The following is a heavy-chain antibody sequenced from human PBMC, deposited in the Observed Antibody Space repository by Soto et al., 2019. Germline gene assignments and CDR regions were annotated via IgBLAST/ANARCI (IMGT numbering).Heavy chain of an antibody. CDR1: GGPFSGFF. D-gene: IGHD3-10*01. V-gene: IGHV4-34*01. J-gene: IGHJ5*02. CDR2: FNPGGST. CDR3: ARSAASFGGASFLGA. Sequence: SETLSLTCGVHGGPFSGFFWSWIRQSPGKGLEWIGEFNPGGSTNYNPSLKSRLTISADRSTSQVSLRLTSVTAADAAVYFCARSAASFGGASFLGAWGQGTLVTVSS.